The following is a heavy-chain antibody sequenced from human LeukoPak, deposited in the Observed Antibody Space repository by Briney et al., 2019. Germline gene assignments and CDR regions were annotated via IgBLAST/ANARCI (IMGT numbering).Heavy chain of an antibody. V-gene: IGHV1-3*01. CDR3: ARQKYSSSSLPHFDY. J-gene: IGHJ4*02. Sequence: ASVKVSCKASGYTFTSYAMHWVRQAPGQRLEWMGWINAGNGNTKYSQKFQGRVTITRDTSASTAYMELSSLRSEDTAVYYCARQKYSSSSLPHFDYWGQGTLVTVSS. CDR2: INAGNGNT. CDR1: GYTFTSYA. D-gene: IGHD6-6*01.